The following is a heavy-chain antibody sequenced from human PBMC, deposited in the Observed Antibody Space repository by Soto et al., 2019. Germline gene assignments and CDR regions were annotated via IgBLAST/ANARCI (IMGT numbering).Heavy chain of an antibody. Sequence: QTGGSLRLSCVASGFTFSDYYIDWVRQAPGKGLEWVGRVRNKANSYITDYAASVEGRFTVSRDDSKNSVYLQMNSLQVQDTAKYYCIRDCPSCGMGVWGQGTTVTVSS. D-gene: IGHD6-6*01. J-gene: IGHJ6*02. CDR2: VRNKANSYIT. CDR3: IRDCPSCGMGV. CDR1: GFTFSDYY. V-gene: IGHV3-72*01.